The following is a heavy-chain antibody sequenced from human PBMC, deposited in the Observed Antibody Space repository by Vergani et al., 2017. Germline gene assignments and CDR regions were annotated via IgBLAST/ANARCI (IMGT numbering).Heavy chain of an antibody. Sequence: QVQLQESGPGLVKPSETLSLTCTFSGDSVISTDYNLGWIRQPPGKGLEWIGSMDYSGSTSYNPSLESRISISFETPKNQFSLRLTSMTAADTAVYYCASKRGSCRAAYCHSYDFWGPGTLVGVSS. J-gene: IGHJ4*02. V-gene: IGHV4-39*01. CDR1: GDSVISTDYN. CDR2: MDYSGST. D-gene: IGHD2-15*01. CDR3: ASKRGSCRAAYCHSYDF.